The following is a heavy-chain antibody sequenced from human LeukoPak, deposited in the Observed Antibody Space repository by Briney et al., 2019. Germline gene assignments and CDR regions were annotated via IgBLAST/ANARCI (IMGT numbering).Heavy chain of an antibody. CDR2: IYYSGST. D-gene: IGHD3-10*01. J-gene: IGHJ6*02. CDR3: ARNTYGSGSYYGMDV. V-gene: IGHV4-39*07. Sequence: SETLSLTCTVSGGSISSSSYYWGWIRQPPGKGLEWIGSIYYSGSTYYNPSLKSRVTISADTSKNQFSLKLSSVTAADTAVYYCARNTYGSGSYYGMDVWGQGTTVTVSS. CDR1: GGSISSSSYY.